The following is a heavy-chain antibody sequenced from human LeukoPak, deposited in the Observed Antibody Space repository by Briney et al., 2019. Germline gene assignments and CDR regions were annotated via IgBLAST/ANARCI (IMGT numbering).Heavy chain of an antibody. CDR1: GFTFDDYT. CDR3: AKGTVTTFLVDV. V-gene: IGHV3-43*01. CDR2: ISWDGGST. J-gene: IGHJ6*02. D-gene: IGHD2/OR15-2a*01. Sequence: PGGSLRLSCAASGFTFDDYTMHWVRQAPGKGLEWVSLISWDGGSTYYADSVKGRFTISRDNSKSSLYLQMNSLRTEDTALYYCAKGTVTTFLVDVWGQGTTVTVSS.